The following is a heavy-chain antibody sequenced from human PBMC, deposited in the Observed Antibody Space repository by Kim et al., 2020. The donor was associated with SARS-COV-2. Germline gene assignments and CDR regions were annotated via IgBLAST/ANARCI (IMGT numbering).Heavy chain of an antibody. CDR1: GFTFSSYA. J-gene: IGHJ4*01. CDR2: ISYDGSNK. CDR3: ARAGSSGWYGYYFDY. Sequence: GGSLRLSCAASGFTFSSYAMHWVRQAPGKGLEWVAVISYDGSNKYYADSVKGRFTISRDNSKNTLYLQMNSLRAEDTAVYYCARAGSSGWYGYYFDYWG. D-gene: IGHD6-19*01. V-gene: IGHV3-30*04.